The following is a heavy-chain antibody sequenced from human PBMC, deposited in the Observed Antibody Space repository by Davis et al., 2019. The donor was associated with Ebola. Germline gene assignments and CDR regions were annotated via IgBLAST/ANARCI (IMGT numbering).Heavy chain of an antibody. Sequence: SVKVSCKASGGTFSNYDISWVRQAPGQGLEWMGGIIPIFGTTKYAQKFQGRVTITADESTRTAYMELSSLRSDDTAVYYCTRGRDCTNGVCYKAHWFDSWGLGTLVTFSS. CDR1: GGTFSNYD. CDR2: IIPIFGTT. D-gene: IGHD2-8*01. CDR3: TRGRDCTNGVCYKAHWFDS. J-gene: IGHJ5*01. V-gene: IGHV1-69*13.